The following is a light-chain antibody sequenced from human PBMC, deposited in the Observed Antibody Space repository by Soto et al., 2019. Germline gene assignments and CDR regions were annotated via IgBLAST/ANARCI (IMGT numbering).Light chain of an antibody. CDR3: QEYGGSPLVT. V-gene: IGKV3-20*01. J-gene: IGKJ3*01. CDR1: QSVTNNY. Sequence: ETVLTQSPGTLSLSPGERATLSCRASQSVTNNYLAWYQQKPGQAPRLLISGVSSRATGIPDRFSGSGSGTDFTLTISRLEPEDFAIYYCQEYGGSPLVTFGPGTKLDMK. CDR2: GVS.